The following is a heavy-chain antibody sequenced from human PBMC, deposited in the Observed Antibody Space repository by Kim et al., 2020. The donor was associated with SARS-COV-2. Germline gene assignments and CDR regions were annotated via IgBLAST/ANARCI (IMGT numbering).Heavy chain of an antibody. Sequence: ASVKVSCKVSGYTLTELSMHWVRQAPGKGLEWMGGFDPEDGETIYAQKFQGRVTMTEDTSTDTAYMELSSLRSEDTAVYYCATVGIVVVPAASPYNWFDPWGQGTLVTVSS. CDR3: ATVGIVVVPAASPYNWFDP. CDR2: FDPEDGET. D-gene: IGHD2-2*01. V-gene: IGHV1-24*01. CDR1: GYTLTELS. J-gene: IGHJ5*02.